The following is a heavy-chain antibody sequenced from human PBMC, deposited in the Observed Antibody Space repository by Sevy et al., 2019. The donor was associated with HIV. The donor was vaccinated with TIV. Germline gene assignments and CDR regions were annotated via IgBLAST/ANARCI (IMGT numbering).Heavy chain of an antibody. J-gene: IGHJ5*02. Sequence: GGSLRLSCKVSGFTFSVYTMHWVRQAPGKGLEWVSSISRTTTTYYADSARGRFTISRDNAKNSLYLEMNSLSNDDTAVYYGSRGAYYYDSREENWFDPWGQGTLVTVSS. CDR3: SRGAYYYDSREENWFDP. CDR2: ISRTTTT. V-gene: IGHV3-48*02. CDR1: GFTFSVYT. D-gene: IGHD3-22*01.